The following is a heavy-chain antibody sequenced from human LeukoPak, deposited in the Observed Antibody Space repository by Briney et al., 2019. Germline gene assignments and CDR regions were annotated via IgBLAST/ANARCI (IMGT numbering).Heavy chain of an antibody. Sequence: SVKVSCKASGGTFSSYAISWVRQAPGQGLEWMGRIIPILGIANYAQKFQGRVTITADTSTSTAYMELRSLRSDDTAVYYCARLKYSSSSGDYYYYMDVWGKGTTVTVSS. J-gene: IGHJ6*03. CDR2: IIPILGIA. CDR1: GGTFSSYA. V-gene: IGHV1-69*04. D-gene: IGHD6-6*01. CDR3: ARLKYSSSSGDYYYYMDV.